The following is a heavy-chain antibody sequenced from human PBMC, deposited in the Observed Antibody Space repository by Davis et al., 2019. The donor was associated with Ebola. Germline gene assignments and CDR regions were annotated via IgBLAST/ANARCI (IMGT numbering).Heavy chain of an antibody. D-gene: IGHD1-26*01. V-gene: IGHV4-59*01. CDR3: ARVKWELPVFDY. CDR1: GGSISSYY. Sequence: PGGSLRLSCTVSGGSISSYYWSWIRQPPGKGLEWIGYIYYSGSTNYNPSLKSRVTISVDTSKNQFSLKLSSVTAADTAVYYCARVKWELPVFDYWGQGTLVTVSS. J-gene: IGHJ4*02. CDR2: IYYSGST.